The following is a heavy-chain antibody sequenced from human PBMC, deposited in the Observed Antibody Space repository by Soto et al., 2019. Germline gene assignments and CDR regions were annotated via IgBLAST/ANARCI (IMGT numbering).Heavy chain of an antibody. D-gene: IGHD1-26*01. CDR3: ARGGSLNWYFDL. V-gene: IGHV3-74*01. J-gene: IGHJ2*01. CDR2: INSDGSST. CDR1: GFTFSSYW. Sequence: EVQLVESGGGLVQPGGSLRLSCAASGFTFSSYWMHWVRQAPGKGLVWVSRINSDGSSTSYADSVKGRFTISRDNAKNTLYVQMNSLRVEDTAVYYCARGGSLNWYFDLWGRGTLVTVSS.